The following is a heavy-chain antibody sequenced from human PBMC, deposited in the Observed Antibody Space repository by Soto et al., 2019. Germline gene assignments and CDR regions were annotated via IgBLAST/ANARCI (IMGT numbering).Heavy chain of an antibody. Sequence: GSLRLSCAASGFSFSPYWIHWVRQAPGKGLVWVSRINPDGTSAYYSDSVKDRFTVSRDNAKNSLYLQMNSLRAEDTAVYYCARSSGSFAYWGPGTLVTVSS. CDR3: ARSSGSFAY. CDR1: GFSFSPYW. J-gene: IGHJ4*02. CDR2: INPDGTSA. D-gene: IGHD3-16*01. V-gene: IGHV3-74*01.